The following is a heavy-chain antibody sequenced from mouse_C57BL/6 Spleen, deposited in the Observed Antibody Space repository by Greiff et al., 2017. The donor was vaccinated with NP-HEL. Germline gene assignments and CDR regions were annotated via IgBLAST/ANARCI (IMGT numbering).Heavy chain of an antibody. D-gene: IGHD6-1*01. CDR1: GYTFTDYN. CDR2: INPNNGGT. CDR3: ARFLRGGAFDY. Sequence: EVQLQQSGPELVKPGASVKMSCKASGYTFTDYNMHWVKQSHGKSLEWIGYINPNNGGTSSNQKFKGKATLTVNKSSSTAYMELRSLTSEDSAVYCGARFLRGGAFDYWGQGTTLPVSS. J-gene: IGHJ2*01. V-gene: IGHV1-22*01.